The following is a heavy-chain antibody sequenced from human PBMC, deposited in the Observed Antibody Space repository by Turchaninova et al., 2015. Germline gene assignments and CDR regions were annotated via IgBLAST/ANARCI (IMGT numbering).Heavy chain of an antibody. CDR2: CDPDDGDT. V-gene: IGHV1-24*01. Sequence: QVQLVQSGAEVKKPGASVKVSCKVSGYPLTELSMHWVRQAPGKGLEGLGGCDPDDGDTIYAAKVPGRSIEAEATITGTAYMGLRSQRVEATAVYDCATGASVGGYNPDYWGQGTLVTVSS. J-gene: IGHJ4*02. CDR1: GYPLTELS. D-gene: IGHD5-24*01. CDR3: ATGASVGGYNPDY.